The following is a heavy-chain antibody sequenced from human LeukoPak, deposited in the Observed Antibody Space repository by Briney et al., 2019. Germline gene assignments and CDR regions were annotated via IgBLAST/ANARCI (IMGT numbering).Heavy chain of an antibody. J-gene: IGHJ3*02. V-gene: IGHV3-21*03. CDR1: GLTCSGYS. Sequence: PAGTLTLSCAASGLTCSGYSWSCRRQAPGKELKGVSSISSSSSYIYYADSVKGRFTISRDNAKNSLYLQMNSLRPEDTDVYSCARVKPAFDMWGEGTMVTVPS. CDR2: ISSSSSYI. CDR3: ARVKPAFDM.